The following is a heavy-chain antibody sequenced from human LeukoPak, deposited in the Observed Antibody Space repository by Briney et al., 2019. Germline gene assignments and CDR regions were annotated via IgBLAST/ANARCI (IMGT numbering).Heavy chain of an antibody. CDR3: NGRGRNYGSNAYLPDY. CDR2: IHYSGST. D-gene: IGHD3-22*01. Sequence: SQTLSLTCTVSRGSINTGNYYWSWIRQPPGKGLEWLGFIHYSGSTDYNPSLKSRVSISIDTSKNQFSLQLSSMTAADTAVYARNGRGRNYGSNAYLPDYWGQGTLVTVSS. V-gene: IGHV4-30-4*01. CDR1: RGSINTGNYY. J-gene: IGHJ4*02.